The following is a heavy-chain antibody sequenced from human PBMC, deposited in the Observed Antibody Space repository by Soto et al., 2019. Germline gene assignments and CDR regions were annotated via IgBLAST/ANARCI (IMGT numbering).Heavy chain of an antibody. CDR1: GFTFSSYA. CDR3: AREGYSGALIDY. J-gene: IGHJ4*02. V-gene: IGHV3-33*01. Sequence: QVQLVESGGGVFQPGRSLRLSCAASGFTFSSYAMHWVRQAPGKGLEWVAVIWYDEISTYYADSVKGRFTISRDNSKNTLSLQMNSLRAEDTAVYYCAREGYSGALIDYWGQGTLVTVSS. CDR2: IWYDEIST. D-gene: IGHD1-26*01.